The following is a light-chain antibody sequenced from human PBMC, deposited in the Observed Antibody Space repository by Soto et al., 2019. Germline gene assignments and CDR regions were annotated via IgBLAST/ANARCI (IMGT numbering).Light chain of an antibody. CDR3: ILYAAGNNYVV. CDR2: EVT. V-gene: IGLV2-8*01. CDR1: SSDVGGYNF. Sequence: QSVLTQPPSASGSHGQSVIISCTGTSSDVGGYNFVSWFQQHPGKAPKLMIYEVTKRPSGVPDRFSGSKSGNTASLTVSGLQAEDEADYYCILYAAGNNYVVFGGGTKLTVL. J-gene: IGLJ2*01.